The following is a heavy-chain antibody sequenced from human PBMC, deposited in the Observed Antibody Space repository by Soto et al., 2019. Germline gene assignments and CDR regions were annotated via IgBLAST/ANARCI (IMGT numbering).Heavy chain of an antibody. CDR3: ARAFHYDSSGYAGD. D-gene: IGHD3-22*01. CDR2: ISYDGSNK. V-gene: IGHV3-30-3*01. Sequence: QVQLVESGGGVVQPGRSLRLSCAASGFTFSSYAMHWVRQAPGKGLEWVAVISYDGSNKYYADSVKGRFTISRDNSKNPLYLQMNSLRAEDTAVYYCARAFHYDSSGYAGDWGQGTLVTVSS. CDR1: GFTFSSYA. J-gene: IGHJ4*02.